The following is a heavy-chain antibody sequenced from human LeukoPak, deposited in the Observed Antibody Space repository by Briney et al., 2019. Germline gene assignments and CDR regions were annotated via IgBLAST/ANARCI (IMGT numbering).Heavy chain of an antibody. Sequence: GGSLRLSCAASGVSFRDYYMSWIRQAPGKGLEWVSYISSSGSTTYYADSVKGRFTISRDNAKNSLYLQMNSLRAEDTAVYFCARRHDYGDSWGQGTLVPVSS. V-gene: IGHV3-11*01. CDR1: GVSFRDYY. J-gene: IGHJ4*02. CDR2: ISSSGSTT. CDR3: ARRHDYGDS.